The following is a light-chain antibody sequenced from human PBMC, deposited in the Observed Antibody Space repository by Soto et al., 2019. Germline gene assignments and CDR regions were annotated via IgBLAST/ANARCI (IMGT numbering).Light chain of an antibody. J-gene: IGKJ3*01. V-gene: IGKV3-11*01. Sequence: EIVLTQSPATXSXXPXXXXTXXXXXXXXXXGNLAWYQQKPGQAPRLLIYDASNRATGIPARFSGKGSGTDFTLTISSLEPEDFAVYYCQQRSNGPLFTFGPGTKVDIK. CDR1: XXXXGN. CDR3: QQRSNGPLFT. CDR2: DAS.